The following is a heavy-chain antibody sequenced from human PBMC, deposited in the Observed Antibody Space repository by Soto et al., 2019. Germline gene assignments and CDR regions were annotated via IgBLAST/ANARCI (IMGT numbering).Heavy chain of an antibody. CDR2: INAGNGNT. Sequence: ASVKVSCKASGYTFTSYAMHWVRQAPGQRLEWMGWINAGNGNTKYSQKFQGRVTITRDKSASTAYMEVSSLRSEDTAVYYCARGASPLIDYWGQGTLVTVSS. V-gene: IGHV1-3*01. D-gene: IGHD1-26*01. CDR3: ARGASPLIDY. J-gene: IGHJ4*02. CDR1: GYTFTSYA.